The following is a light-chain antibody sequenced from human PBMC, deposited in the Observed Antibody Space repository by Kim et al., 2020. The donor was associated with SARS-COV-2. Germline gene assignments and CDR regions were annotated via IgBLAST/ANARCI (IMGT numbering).Light chain of an antibody. CDR3: SSYRSSNTVV. CDR1: SSDIGTYNS. J-gene: IGLJ2*01. V-gene: IGLV2-14*04. Sequence: GQSITISCTGTSSDIGTYNSVSWYQQHPGKVPKLIICDVIKWPSVVSNRFSGSKSGNTAFLTISGLQAEDEADYYCSSYRSSNTVVFGGGTQLTVL. CDR2: DVI.